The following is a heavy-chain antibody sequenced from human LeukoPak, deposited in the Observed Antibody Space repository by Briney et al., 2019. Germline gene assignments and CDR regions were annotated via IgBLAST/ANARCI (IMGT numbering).Heavy chain of an antibody. V-gene: IGHV4-59*08. D-gene: IGHD3-22*01. Sequence: SETLSLTCTVSGGSISSYYWSWIRQSPGKGLEWIGHIYYTGSTDYNPSLKSRVTISVDTSKNQFSLKLSSVTAADTAVYYCARHGATMIVVEQNWFDPWGQGTLVTVSS. CDR3: ARHGATMIVVEQNWFDP. J-gene: IGHJ5*02. CDR1: GGSISSYY. CDR2: IYYTGST.